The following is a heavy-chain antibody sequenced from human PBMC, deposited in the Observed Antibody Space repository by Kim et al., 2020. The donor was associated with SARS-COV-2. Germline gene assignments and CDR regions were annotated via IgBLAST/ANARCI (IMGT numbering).Heavy chain of an antibody. V-gene: IGHV3-13*01. J-gene: IGHJ6*04. CDR2: IGTAGST. D-gene: IGHD2-15*01. CDR3: ARGDCSGGSCYAYYGMCV. Sequence: GGSLRLSCAASGFTFSSYDMHWVRQAPGKGLEWVSAIGTAGSTYYPGSLKDRFTISRENAKNSLYLQMNSLRAGDTAVYYCARGDCSGGSCYAYYGMCVWGEGTTVTVSS. CDR1: GFTFSSYD.